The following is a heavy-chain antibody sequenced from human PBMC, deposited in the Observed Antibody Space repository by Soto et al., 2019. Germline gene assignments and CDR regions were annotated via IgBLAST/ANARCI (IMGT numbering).Heavy chain of an antibody. D-gene: IGHD2-2*01. J-gene: IGHJ6*02. V-gene: IGHV3-23*01. CDR3: AQVTSARVFYFGLDV. CDR2: LSGSAGRA. Sequence: EVQLLESGGGLVQPGGSLRLSCAASGFTFSSYAMSWVRQAPGKGLEWVSILSGSAGRAYYADSVKGRFTISRDNSKDTLSLQMDSLSAEDTAVYYCAQVTSARVFYFGLDVWGQGTTVTVSS. CDR1: GFTFSSYA.